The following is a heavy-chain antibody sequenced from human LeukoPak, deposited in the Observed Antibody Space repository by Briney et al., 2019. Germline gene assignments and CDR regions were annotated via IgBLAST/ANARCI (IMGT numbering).Heavy chain of an antibody. J-gene: IGHJ4*02. Sequence: GASVKVSCKASGGTFSSHAISWVRQAPGQGLEWMGGIIPIFGTANYAQKFQGRVTITADESTSTAYMELSSLRSEDTAVYYCARDFDYGGNSGRRGSYFDYWGQGTLVTVSS. CDR2: IIPIFGTA. D-gene: IGHD4-23*01. CDR1: GGTFSSHA. V-gene: IGHV1-69*13. CDR3: ARDFDYGGNSGRRGSYFDY.